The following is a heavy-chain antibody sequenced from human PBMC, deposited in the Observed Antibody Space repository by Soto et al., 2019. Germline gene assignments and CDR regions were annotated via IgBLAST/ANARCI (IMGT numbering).Heavy chain of an antibody. V-gene: IGHV3-30*18. Sequence: QVQLVESGGGVVQPGRSLRLSCAASGFTFSSYGMHWVRQAPGKGLEWVAVISYDGSKKYYADSVKGRFTISRDNAKNTLYLQMNSLRAEDTAVYYCAKGDCGGDCYSFAAFDLWGQGTMVTVSS. D-gene: IGHD2-21*02. CDR1: GFTFSSYG. CDR3: AKGDCGGDCYSFAAFDL. J-gene: IGHJ3*01. CDR2: ISYDGSKK.